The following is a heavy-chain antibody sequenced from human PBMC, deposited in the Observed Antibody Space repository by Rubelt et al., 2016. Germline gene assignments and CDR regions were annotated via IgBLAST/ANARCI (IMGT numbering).Heavy chain of an antibody. Sequence: QGLEWMGWISAYNGNTNYAQKLQGRVTMTTDTSTSTAYMELRSLSSDDTAVYYCARVSRRQNYYYGMDVWGQGTTVTVSS. CDR3: ARVSRRQNYYYGMDV. V-gene: IGHV1-18*01. J-gene: IGHJ6*02. CDR2: ISAYNGNT.